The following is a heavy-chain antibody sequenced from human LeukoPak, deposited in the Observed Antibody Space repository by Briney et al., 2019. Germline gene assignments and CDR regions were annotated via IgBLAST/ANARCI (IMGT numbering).Heavy chain of an antibody. CDR1: GDSISSGGYY. CDR2: IYHSGSA. CDR3: ARDSSGYYVSDY. Sequence: SETLSLTCTVSGDSISSGGYYWTWIRQNPAKGLEWLGYIYHSGSAYYNPSLKSRITISVDTSKNQFSLNMSSVTVADTAVYYCARDSSGYYVSDYWGQGTLVTVSS. D-gene: IGHD3-22*01. V-gene: IGHV4-31*03. J-gene: IGHJ4*02.